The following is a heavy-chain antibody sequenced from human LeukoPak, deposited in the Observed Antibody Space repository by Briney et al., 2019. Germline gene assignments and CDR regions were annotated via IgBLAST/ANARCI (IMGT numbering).Heavy chain of an antibody. J-gene: IGHJ4*02. V-gene: IGHV3-48*01. D-gene: IGHD2-21*01. CDR1: GFTFSSYS. CDR2: ISSSSSSI. CDR3: ARDWLTDHMGY. Sequence: PGGSLRLSCAASGFTFSSYSMNWVSQAPGKGVEEGSYISSSSSSIYYADSVKGRFTISRDNAKNSLYLQVNSVRAEDTAVYYCARDWLTDHMGYWGQGTLVTVSS.